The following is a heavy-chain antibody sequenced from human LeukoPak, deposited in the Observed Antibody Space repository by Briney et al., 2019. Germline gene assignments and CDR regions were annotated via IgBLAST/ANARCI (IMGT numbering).Heavy chain of an antibody. J-gene: IGHJ6*02. CDR3: ARTTVDYWPYYYYYGMDV. CDR2: ISSNGGST. D-gene: IGHD4-23*01. Sequence: GGSLRLSCAASGFTFNSYAMHWVRQAPGKGLEYVSAISSNGGSTYYANSVKGRFTISRDNSKNTLYLQMGSLRAEDMAVYYCARTTVDYWPYYYYYGMDVWGQGTTVTVSS. CDR1: GFTFNSYA. V-gene: IGHV3-64*01.